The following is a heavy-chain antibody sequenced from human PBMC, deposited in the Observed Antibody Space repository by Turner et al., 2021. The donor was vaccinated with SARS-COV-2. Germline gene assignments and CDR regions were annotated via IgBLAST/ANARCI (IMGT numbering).Heavy chain of an antibody. Sequence: QLQPQESGPGLVKSSGTLSLPCPVPGYSLSWRVHYWAWIRQPPGKGLEWVGNIYFTGSANYNPSLRSRATILVDTSKNQFSLTLTSVTAADTAVYFCARQAETAEIPAAYFDHWGQGTRLTVSS. D-gene: IGHD2-2*01. CDR3: ARQAETAEIPAAYFDH. CDR2: IYFTGSA. V-gene: IGHV4-39*01. CDR1: GYSLSWRVHY. J-gene: IGHJ4*02.